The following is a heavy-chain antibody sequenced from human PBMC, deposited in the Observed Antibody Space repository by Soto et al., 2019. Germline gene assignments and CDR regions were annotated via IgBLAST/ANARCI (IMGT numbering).Heavy chain of an antibody. CDR1: GGSLSSYA. V-gene: IGHV1-69*13. CDR2: ISPIFGTA. J-gene: IGHJ6*02. Sequence: PVKVSRKASGGSLSSYANSWVRQAPRQRLEWGGGISPIFGTANYAQKFQGRVTITADESTSTAYMELSSLRSEYTAVYYGTRENYYSDMDVWGQGTTVTVSS. CDR3: TRENYYSDMDV.